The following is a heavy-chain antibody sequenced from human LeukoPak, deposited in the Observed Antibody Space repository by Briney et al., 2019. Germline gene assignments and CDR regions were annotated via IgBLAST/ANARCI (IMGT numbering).Heavy chain of an antibody. V-gene: IGHV4-30-2*01. J-gene: IGHJ4*02. D-gene: IGHD3/OR15-3a*01. CDR2: IYHSGST. CDR3: ARAFGLENYFDY. CDR1: GGSISSGGYY. Sequence: NPSETLSLTGTGSGGSISSGGYYWSWIRQPPGKGLEWIGYIYHSGSTYYNPSLKSRVTISVDRSKNQFSLKLSSVTAADTAVYYCARAFGLENYFDYWGQGTLVTVSS.